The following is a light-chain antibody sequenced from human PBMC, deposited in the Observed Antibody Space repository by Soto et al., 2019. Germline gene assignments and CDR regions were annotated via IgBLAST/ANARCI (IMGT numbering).Light chain of an antibody. CDR2: DVN. CDR3: SSYTTSNTVV. V-gene: IGLV2-14*03. Sequence: QSALTQPASVSGSPGQSITISCTGTNSDVGNYDYVSWYQQHPGKPPKLMIYDVNNRPSGVSSRFSGSKSGNTASLTISGLQADDEADYYCSSYTTSNTVVFGGGTKVTVL. CDR1: NSDVGNYDY. J-gene: IGLJ2*01.